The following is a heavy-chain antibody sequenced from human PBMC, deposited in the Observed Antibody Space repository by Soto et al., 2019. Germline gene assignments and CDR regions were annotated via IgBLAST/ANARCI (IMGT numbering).Heavy chain of an antibody. Sequence: GASVKVSCKASGFTFTSSAVQWVRQARGQRLEWIGWIVVGSGNTNYAQKFQERVTITRDMSTSTAYMELSSLRSEDTAVYYCAAADDYVWGSYRYTLGAFDIWGQGTRVTVSS. CDR3: AAADDYVWGSYRYTLGAFDI. V-gene: IGHV1-58*01. CDR2: IVVGSGNT. J-gene: IGHJ3*02. D-gene: IGHD3-16*02. CDR1: GFTFTSSA.